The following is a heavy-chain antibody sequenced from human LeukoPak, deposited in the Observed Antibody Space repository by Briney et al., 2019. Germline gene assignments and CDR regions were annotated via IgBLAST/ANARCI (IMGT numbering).Heavy chain of an antibody. V-gene: IGHV1-2*02. CDR2: ISPNSGGT. CDR1: GGTFSSYA. Sequence: ASVKVSCKASGGTFSSYAISWVRQVPGQGLEWMGWISPNSGGTNYAQNFQGRVTMTRDTSISTAYMELSSLRSDDTAVYYCARDGPWLLEWSNTGFFDYWGQGTLVTVSS. J-gene: IGHJ4*02. CDR3: ARDGPWLLEWSNTGFFDY. D-gene: IGHD3-3*01.